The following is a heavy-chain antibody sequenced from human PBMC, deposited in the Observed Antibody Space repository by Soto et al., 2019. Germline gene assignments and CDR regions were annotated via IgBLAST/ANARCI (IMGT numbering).Heavy chain of an antibody. CDR3: ARLVGNSWLDS. V-gene: IGHV4-39*01. CDR2: IYYSGRT. Sequence: SETLSLTCTVAGGSIISNSYYWGWIRQPPGKGLEWIGSIYYSGRTYYNPSLKSRVTISVDTSKNQFSLKLNSVTPDDTAVYYCARLVGNSWLDSWGQGTLVTVS. D-gene: IGHD2-2*01. CDR1: GGSIISNSYY. J-gene: IGHJ5*01.